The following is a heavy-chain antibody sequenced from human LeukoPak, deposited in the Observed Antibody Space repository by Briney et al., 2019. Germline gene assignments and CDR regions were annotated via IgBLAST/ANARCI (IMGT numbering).Heavy chain of an antibody. D-gene: IGHD3-10*01. CDR3: ARDYYGSGSLVT. V-gene: IGHV3-11*01. J-gene: IGHJ6*02. CDR2: ISLSGTTI. Sequence: PGGSLRLSCSASGFSFSDYYMIWIRKALGKGLEWISYISLSGTTIYYAESVKGRFTISRDNAKSSLYLQMNSLRAEDTAVYYCARDYYGSGSLVTWGQGTTVTVSS. CDR1: GFSFSDYY.